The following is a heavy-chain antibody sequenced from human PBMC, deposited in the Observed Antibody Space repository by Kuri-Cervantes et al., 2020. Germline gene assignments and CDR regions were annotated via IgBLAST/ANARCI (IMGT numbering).Heavy chain of an antibody. D-gene: IGHD3-3*01. CDR2: ISYDGSNK. CDR3: ARESGY. CDR1: GFTFSSYG. J-gene: IGHJ4*02. V-gene: IGHV3-30*03. Sequence: GGSLRLSCAASGFTFSSYGMHWVRQAPGKGLEWVAVISYDGSNKYYADSVKGRFTISRDNSKNTLYLQMDSLRAEDTAVYYCARESGYWGQGTLVTVSS.